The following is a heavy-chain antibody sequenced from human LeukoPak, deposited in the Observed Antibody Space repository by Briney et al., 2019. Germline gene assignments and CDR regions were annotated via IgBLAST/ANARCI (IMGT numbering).Heavy chain of an antibody. V-gene: IGHV3-30*18. J-gene: IGHJ6*02. CDR1: GFKFSNFV. Sequence: PGRSLTLSCTASGFKFSNFVMNWVRQAPGKGLEWVAGILNDGSDKDYSDSVKGRFTISRDNSKNTVYLQVNSLGPEDTAVYYCAKYKGAALYFHYGMDVWGQGTTVIVSS. CDR3: AKYKGAALYFHYGMDV. D-gene: IGHD6-13*01. CDR2: ILNDGSDK.